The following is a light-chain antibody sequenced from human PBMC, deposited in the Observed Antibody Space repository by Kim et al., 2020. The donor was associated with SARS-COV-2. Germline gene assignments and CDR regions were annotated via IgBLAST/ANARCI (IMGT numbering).Light chain of an antibody. J-gene: IGKJ5*01. CDR2: DAS. V-gene: IGKV1-13*02. Sequence: AAVGDRVTIKCRASQDICSALVWYQQKPGKAPKLLIYDASTLESGVPSRFSGSGSGTDFTLTISSLQPEDFATYYCQHFNRYPITVGQGKRLESK. CDR1: QDICSA. CDR3: QHFNRYPIT.